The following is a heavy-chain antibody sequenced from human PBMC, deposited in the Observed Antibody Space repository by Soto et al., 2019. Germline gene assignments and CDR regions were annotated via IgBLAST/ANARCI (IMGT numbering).Heavy chain of an antibody. CDR2: INHSGST. Sequence: SETLSLTCAVYGGSFSGYYWSWIRQPPGKGLEWIGEINHSGSTNYNPSLKSRVTISVDTSKNQFSLKLRSVTAADTAVYYCARVKGYCSGGSCINWFDHWGKGTLVT. D-gene: IGHD2-15*01. V-gene: IGHV4-34*01. CDR3: ARVKGYCSGGSCINWFDH. CDR1: GGSFSGYY. J-gene: IGHJ5*02.